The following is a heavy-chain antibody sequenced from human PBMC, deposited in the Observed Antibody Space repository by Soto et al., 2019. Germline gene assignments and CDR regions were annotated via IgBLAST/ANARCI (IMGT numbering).Heavy chain of an antibody. J-gene: IGHJ5*02. V-gene: IGHV1-18*01. CDR2: ISAYNGNT. D-gene: IGHD2-15*01. Sequence: QVQLVQSGAEVKKPGASVKVSCKASGYTFTSYGISWVRQAPGQGLEWMGWISAYNGNTNYAQKLQGRVTMTTDTSTSTAYMERRSVRSDDTAVYYCARDHLGYCSGGSCYRRDWFDPWGQGTLVTVSS. CDR3: ARDHLGYCSGGSCYRRDWFDP. CDR1: GYTFTSYG.